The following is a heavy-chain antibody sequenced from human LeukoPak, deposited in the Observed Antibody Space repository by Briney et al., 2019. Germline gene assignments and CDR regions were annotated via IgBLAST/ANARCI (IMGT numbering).Heavy chain of an antibody. D-gene: IGHD2-15*01. CDR2: INSDGSST. V-gene: IGHV3-74*01. J-gene: IGHJ4*02. Sequence: GGSLRLSCAASGFTFSRYWMHWVRQAPGKGLVWVARINSDGSSTSYADSVKGRFTISRDNAKNTLYLQMNSLRAEDTAVYYCTRVKSDCSGGACANYFDYWGQGTLVTVSS. CDR1: GFTFSRYW. CDR3: TRVKSDCSGGACANYFDY.